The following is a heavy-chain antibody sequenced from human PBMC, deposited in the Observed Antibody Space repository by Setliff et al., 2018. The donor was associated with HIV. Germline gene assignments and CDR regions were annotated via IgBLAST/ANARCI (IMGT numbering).Heavy chain of an antibody. CDR2: INPKSGDT. V-gene: IGHV1-2*02. CDR3: ARDLRVIGSFDY. D-gene: IGHD3-16*02. J-gene: IGHJ4*02. Sequence: ASVKVSCKTSGYTFTGYYIHWVRQAPGQGLEWMGWINPKSGDTNFAQKFQGRVTMTRDTSISTAYMELSRLRSDDTAVYFCARDLRVIGSFDYWDQGTLVTVSS. CDR1: GYTFTGYY.